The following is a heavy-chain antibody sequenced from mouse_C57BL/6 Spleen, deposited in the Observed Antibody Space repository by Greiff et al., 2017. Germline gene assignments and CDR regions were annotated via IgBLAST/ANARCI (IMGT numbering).Heavy chain of an antibody. Sequence: EVKLLESGGGLVKPGGSLKLSCAASGFTFSDYGMHWVRQAPEKGLEWVAYISSGSSTIYYADTVKGRFTISRDNAKKTLFLQMTSLRSEYTAMYYCARCYGNFYWYFEVWGTGTTVTVSS. V-gene: IGHV5-17*01. CDR2: ISSGSSTI. D-gene: IGHD2-1*01. J-gene: IGHJ1*03. CDR3: ARCYGNFYWYFEV. CDR1: GFTFSDYG.